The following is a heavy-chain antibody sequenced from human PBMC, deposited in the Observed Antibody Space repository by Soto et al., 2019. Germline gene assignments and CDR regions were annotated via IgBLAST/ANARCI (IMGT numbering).Heavy chain of an antibody. Sequence: GGSLRLSCAASGFTFSSYSMNWVRQAPGKGLEWVSSISSSSSYIYYADSVKGRFTISRDNAKNSLYLQMNSLRAEDTAVYYWANDLHRVFVVVVAATPPDAFDIWGQGTMVTVSS. CDR2: ISSSSSYI. D-gene: IGHD2-15*01. CDR3: ANDLHRVFVVVVAATPPDAFDI. V-gene: IGHV3-21*01. J-gene: IGHJ3*02. CDR1: GFTFSSYS.